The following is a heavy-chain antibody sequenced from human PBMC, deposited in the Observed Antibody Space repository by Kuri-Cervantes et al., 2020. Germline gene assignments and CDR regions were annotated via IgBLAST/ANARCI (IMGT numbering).Heavy chain of an antibody. CDR3: ARDSEGAVAQWYFDL. D-gene: IGHD6-19*01. CDR1: GGSISSYY. V-gene: IGHV4-59*13. CDR2: IYYSGST. J-gene: IGHJ2*01. Sequence: SETLSLTCTVSGGSISSYYWSWIRQPPGKGLEWIGYIYYSGSTNYNPSLKSRVTISADTSKNQFSLKLSSVTAADTAVYYCARDSEGAVAQWYFDLWGRGTLVTVSS.